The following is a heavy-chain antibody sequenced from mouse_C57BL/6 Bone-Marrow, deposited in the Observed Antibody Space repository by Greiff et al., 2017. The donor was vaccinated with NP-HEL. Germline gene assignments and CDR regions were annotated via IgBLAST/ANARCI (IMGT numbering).Heavy chain of an antibody. CDR3: ARSSY. CDR2: IYPSSGNT. CDR1: GYTFTSYG. V-gene: IGHV1-81*01. Sequence: VKLMESGAELARPGASVKLSCKASGYTFTSYGISWVKQRPGQGLEWIGAIYPSSGNTYYNEKFKGKATLTADKSSSTAYMELRSLASEDSAVYFWARSSYWGQGTTLTVSA. J-gene: IGHJ2*01.